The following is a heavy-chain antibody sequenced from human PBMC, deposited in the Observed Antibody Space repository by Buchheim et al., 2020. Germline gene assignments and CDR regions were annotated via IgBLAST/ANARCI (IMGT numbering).Heavy chain of an antibody. CDR1: GYSFTSYW. CDR3: ARQHVAAAGPTYYYYGMDV. J-gene: IGHJ6*02. Sequence: EVQLVQSGAEVKKPGESLRISCKGSGYSFTSYWISWVRQMPGKGLEWMGRIDPSDSYTNYSPSFQGHVTISADKSVSTAYLQWSSLKASDTAMYYCARQHVAAAGPTYYYYGMDVWGQGTT. V-gene: IGHV5-10-1*03. D-gene: IGHD6-13*01. CDR2: IDPSDSYT.